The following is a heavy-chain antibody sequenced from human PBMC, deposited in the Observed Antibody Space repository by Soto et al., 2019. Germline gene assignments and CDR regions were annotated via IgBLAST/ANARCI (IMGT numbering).Heavy chain of an antibody. CDR1: GGTLSDHG. CDR3: ARGVYGSGNYYTGPSAFDI. Sequence: QVQLEQSGAEVKKPGSSVKVSCKASGGTLSDHGVAWLRQAPGQGLEWMGGTIPVLNTAKYAQRSQGRVTVTAAKFTTLAYTELCRLISEDTAFYFCARGVYGSGNYYTGPSAFDIWGQGTMVIVSS. V-gene: IGHV1-69*06. J-gene: IGHJ3*02. D-gene: IGHD3-10*01. CDR2: TIPVLNTA.